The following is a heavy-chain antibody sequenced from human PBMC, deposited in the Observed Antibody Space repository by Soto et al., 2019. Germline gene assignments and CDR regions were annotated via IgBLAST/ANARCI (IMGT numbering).Heavy chain of an antibody. V-gene: IGHV4-59*01. CDR2: IYYSGST. CDR3: ARESNGDYEDNWFDP. Sequence: ETLSLTCTVSGGSISSYYWSWIRQPPGKGLEWIGYIYYSGSTNYNPSLKSRVTISVDTSKNQFSLKLSSVTAADTAVYYCARESNGDYEDNWFDPWGQGTLVTVSS. CDR1: GGSISSYY. D-gene: IGHD4-17*01. J-gene: IGHJ5*02.